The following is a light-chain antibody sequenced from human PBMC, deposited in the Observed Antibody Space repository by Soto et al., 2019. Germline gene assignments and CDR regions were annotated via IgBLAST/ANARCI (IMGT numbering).Light chain of an antibody. CDR2: GAS. Sequence: IQMTQSPYTLSASVGDRVTITCPAGRDTNYWLAWYQQKAGRAPKLLIYGASTLESGVPSRVSGSGSGTDVTLTISSLQTEESATYDCQQSNSFPLTFGGGTKVDI. CDR1: RDTNYW. J-gene: IGKJ4*01. CDR3: QQSNSFPLT. V-gene: IGKV1-12*01.